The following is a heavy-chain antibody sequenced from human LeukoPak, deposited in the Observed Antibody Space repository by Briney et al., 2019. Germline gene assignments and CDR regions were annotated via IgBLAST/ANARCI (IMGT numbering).Heavy chain of an antibody. CDR3: ARGGREFDAFDI. V-gene: IGHV1-8*01. CDR1: GYTFTSYD. D-gene: IGHD3-10*01. CDR2: MNPNSGNT. J-gene: IGHJ3*02. Sequence: ASVKVSCKASGYTFTSYDINWVRQATGQGLEWMGWMNPNSGNTGYARKFQGRVTMTRNTSISTAYMELSSPRSEDTAVYYCARGGREFDAFDIWGQGTMVTVSS.